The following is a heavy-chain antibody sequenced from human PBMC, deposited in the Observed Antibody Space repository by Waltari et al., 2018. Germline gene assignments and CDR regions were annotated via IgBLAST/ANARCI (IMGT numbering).Heavy chain of an antibody. Sequence: QVQLVQSGAEVKKPGSSVKVSCKASGGTFSSYAISWVRQAPGQGLEWMGRISPILGIANYDQKVQGRVTITADKSTSTAYMELSSLRSEDTAVYYCARNLGYCSGGSCYRFDPWGQGTLVTVSS. CDR1: GGTFSSYA. CDR2: ISPILGIA. J-gene: IGHJ5*02. D-gene: IGHD2-15*01. V-gene: IGHV1-69*04. CDR3: ARNLGYCSGGSCYRFDP.